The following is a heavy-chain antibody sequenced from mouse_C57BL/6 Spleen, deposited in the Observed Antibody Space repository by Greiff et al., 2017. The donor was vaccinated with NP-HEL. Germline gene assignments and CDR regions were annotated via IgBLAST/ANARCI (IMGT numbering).Heavy chain of an antibody. J-gene: IGHJ1*03. Sequence: VQLKESGGGLVKPGGSLKLSCAASGFTFSDYGMHWVRQAPEKGLEWVAYISSGSSTIYYADTVKGRFTISRDNAKNTLFLQMTSLRSEDTAMYYCATYGNPFYWYFDVWGTGTTVTVSS. CDR2: ISSGSSTI. D-gene: IGHD2-1*01. CDR1: GFTFSDYG. V-gene: IGHV5-17*01. CDR3: ATYGNPFYWYFDV.